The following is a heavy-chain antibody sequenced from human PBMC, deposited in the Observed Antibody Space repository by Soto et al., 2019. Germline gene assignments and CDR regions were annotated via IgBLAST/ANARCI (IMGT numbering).Heavy chain of an antibody. CDR1: GFTFIAYS. D-gene: IGHD5-12*01. J-gene: IGHJ4*02. CDR2: ITSSRDYL. V-gene: IGHV3-21*01. CDR3: ARVDGYTYPNDY. Sequence: GGSLRLYCAPSGFTFIAYSMRWVRPATWRGLVGVSSITSSRDYLYYADSLQGRLDISRDNAKISLSLQMNSLRDEDTAFYYCARVDGYTYPNDYWGQGTLVTVSS.